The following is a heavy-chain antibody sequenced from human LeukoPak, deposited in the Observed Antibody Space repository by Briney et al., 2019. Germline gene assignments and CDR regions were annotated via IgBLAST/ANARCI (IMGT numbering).Heavy chain of an antibody. Sequence: ASVKVSCKASGYTFTSYGISWVRQAPGQGLEWMGWISAYNGNTNYAQKLQGRVTMTTDTSTSTAYMELRSLGSDDTAVYYCARGRSDYYGSGSYYRMPLYYYYYYGMDVWGQGTTVTVSS. CDR3: ARGRSDYYGSGSYYRMPLYYYYYYGMDV. J-gene: IGHJ6*02. CDR1: GYTFTSYG. CDR2: ISAYNGNT. V-gene: IGHV1-18*01. D-gene: IGHD3-10*01.